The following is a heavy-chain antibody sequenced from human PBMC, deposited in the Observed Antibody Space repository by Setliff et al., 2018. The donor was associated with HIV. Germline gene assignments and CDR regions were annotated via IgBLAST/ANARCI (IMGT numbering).Heavy chain of an antibody. CDR1: GYTFGNDW. J-gene: IGHJ3*02. Sequence: GESLKISCKGSGYTFGNDWIGWVRQMPGKGLEWMGNLYPGDSDSRYSPSFQGQVTISADKSISTAYLQWSSLKASDTAMYYCARLSKYYDSWSGHHAFDIWGQGTMVTVSS. D-gene: IGHD3-3*01. CDR2: LYPGDSDS. CDR3: ARLSKYYDSWSGHHAFDI. V-gene: IGHV5-51*01.